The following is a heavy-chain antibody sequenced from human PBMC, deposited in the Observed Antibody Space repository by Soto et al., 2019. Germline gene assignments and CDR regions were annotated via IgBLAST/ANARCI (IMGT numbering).Heavy chain of an antibody. J-gene: IGHJ3*02. CDR3: ARDRAWDYGEPTGAFDI. V-gene: IGHV1-18*01. D-gene: IGHD4-17*01. CDR1: GYTFTSYG. CDR2: ISAYNGNT. Sequence: APVKVSCKASGYTFTSYGISWVRQAPGQGLEWMGWISAYNGNTNYAQKLQGRVTMTTDTSTSTAYMELRSLRSDDTAVYYCARDRAWDYGEPTGAFDIWGQGTMVTASS.